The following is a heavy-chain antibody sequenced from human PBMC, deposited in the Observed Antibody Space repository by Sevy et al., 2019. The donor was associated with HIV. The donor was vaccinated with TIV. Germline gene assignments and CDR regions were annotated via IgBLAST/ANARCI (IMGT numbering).Heavy chain of an antibody. CDR1: GFTFSSYE. D-gene: IGHD5-18*01. CDR2: ISSSGSTI. V-gene: IGHV3-48*03. Sequence: GGSLRLSCAASGFTFSSYEMNWVRQAPGKRLEWVSYISSSGSTIYYADSVKGRFTISRDNAKNSLYLQMNSLRAEDTAVYYCARVTYSYGHFDYWGQGTLVTVSS. J-gene: IGHJ4*02. CDR3: ARVTYSYGHFDY.